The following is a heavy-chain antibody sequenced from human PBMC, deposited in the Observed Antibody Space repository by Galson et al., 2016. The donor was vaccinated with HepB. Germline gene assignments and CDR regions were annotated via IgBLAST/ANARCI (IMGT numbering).Heavy chain of an antibody. CDR3: AKVTRDWDPLPNGC. CDR2: IKQDGSEK. D-gene: IGHD2-8*01. J-gene: IGHJ4*02. CDR1: GFTFSTYW. V-gene: IGHV3-7*01. Sequence: SLRLSCAASGFTFSTYWMNWVRQAPGKGLEWVANIKQDGSEKYYVDSVKGRFTISRDNAKNSLYLQMNGLRAEDTAVYYCAKVTRDWDPLPNGCWGQGTLVTVSS.